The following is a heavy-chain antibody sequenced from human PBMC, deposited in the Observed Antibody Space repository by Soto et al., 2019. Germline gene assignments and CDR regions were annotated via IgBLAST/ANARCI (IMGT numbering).Heavy chain of an antibody. J-gene: IGHJ4*02. V-gene: IGHV3-23*01. D-gene: IGHD6-25*01. CDR1: GFTFSSYA. CDR3: ARRSSGWYLDY. CDR2: ISGSGDST. Sequence: EVQLLESGGGLVQPGGSLRLSCAASGFTFSSYAMNWVRQAPGKGLEWVSVISGSGDSTYYADSVKGRFTISRDNSKNTRDLQRNSRRAEDTAGYYCARRSSGWYLDYWGQGTLVTGSS.